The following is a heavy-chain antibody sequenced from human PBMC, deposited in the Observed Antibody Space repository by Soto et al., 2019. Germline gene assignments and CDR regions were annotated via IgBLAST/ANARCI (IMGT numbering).Heavy chain of an antibody. D-gene: IGHD4-17*01. Sequence: EVQLVESGGGLVKPGGSLRLSCAASGFTFSNAWMSWVRQAPGKGLEWVGRIKSKTDGGTTDYAAPVKGRFTISRDDSKNTLYLQMHSLKSEDTAVYYCTQSATVIDFDYWGQGTGVTVSS. CDR1: GFTFSNAW. CDR2: IKSKTDGGTT. CDR3: TQSATVIDFDY. J-gene: IGHJ4*02. V-gene: IGHV3-15*01.